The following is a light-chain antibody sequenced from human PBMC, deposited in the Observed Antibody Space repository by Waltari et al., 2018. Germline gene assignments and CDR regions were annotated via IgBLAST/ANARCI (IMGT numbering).Light chain of an antibody. V-gene: IGLV3-19*01. CDR1: SLRRYY. CDR2: GQN. J-gene: IGLJ2*01. CDR3: HSRDTSSTRF. Sequence: SFELTQDPPVSVALGHTVRIKCQGDSLRRYYASWYQQRPGQAPILVLYGQNNRPSGIPDRFSGSNSGNTASLIITGAQAEDEADYYCHSRDTSSTRFFGGGTRLTV.